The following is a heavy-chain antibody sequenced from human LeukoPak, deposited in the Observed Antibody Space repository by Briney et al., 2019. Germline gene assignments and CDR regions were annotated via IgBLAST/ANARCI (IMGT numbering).Heavy chain of an antibody. J-gene: IGHJ4*02. CDR2: IYTSGST. CDR3: ARSSGYYDILTGYTHYLDY. V-gene: IGHV4-4*07. Sequence: SETLSLTCIVSGGSISSYYWSWIRQPAGKGLEWIGRIYTSGSTNYNPSLKSRVTMSVDTSKNQFSLKLSPVTAADTAVYYCARSSGYYDILTGYTHYLDYWGQGTLVTVSS. CDR1: GGSISSYY. D-gene: IGHD3-9*01.